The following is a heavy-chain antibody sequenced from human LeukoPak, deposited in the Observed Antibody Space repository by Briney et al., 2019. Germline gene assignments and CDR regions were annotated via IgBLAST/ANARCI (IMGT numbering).Heavy chain of an antibody. CDR2: ISYDGNTI. CDR1: EVTFRNYA. J-gene: IGHJ4*02. Sequence: GGSLRLSCAASEVTFRNYAVHWDRQAPGKGLQWVAVISYDGNTIHYADSVKGRFIISRDTSKNTLYLQMDSLRAEDTAVYYCARSGGLQKFDYWGQGTLVTVSS. V-gene: IGHV3-30-3*01. CDR3: ARSGGLQKFDY. D-gene: IGHD4-11*01.